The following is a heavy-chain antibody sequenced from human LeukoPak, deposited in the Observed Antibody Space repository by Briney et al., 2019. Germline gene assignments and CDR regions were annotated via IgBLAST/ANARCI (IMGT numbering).Heavy chain of an antibody. CDR3: ARATGFSSGCYRYFDY. CDR1: GGSISSSSSY. J-gene: IGHJ4*02. D-gene: IGHD6-19*01. CDR2: IFYSGST. Sequence: SETLSLTCSVSGGSISSSSSYWGWIRQPPGKGLEWIGSIFYSGSTCYNASLQSRVTMSVDTSKNQFSLKLTSVTAADTAVYYCARATGFSSGCYRYFDYWGQGTLVTVSS. V-gene: IGHV4-39*01.